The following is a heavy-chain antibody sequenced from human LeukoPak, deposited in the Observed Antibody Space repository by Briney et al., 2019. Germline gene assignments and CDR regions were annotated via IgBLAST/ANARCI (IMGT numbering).Heavy chain of an antibody. Sequence: GESLRISCKGSGYIFSNYWISWVRQVPGQGLEWMGRIDPSDSYTNYGPSFQGHVTISADKSISTAYLQWSSLKASDTAMYYCASGTRYCTSTSCQGGYYFHNWGQGTLVTVSS. D-gene: IGHD2-2*01. V-gene: IGHV5-10-1*01. CDR3: ASGTRYCTSTSCQGGYYFHN. CDR2: IDPSDSYT. CDR1: GYIFSNYW. J-gene: IGHJ4*02.